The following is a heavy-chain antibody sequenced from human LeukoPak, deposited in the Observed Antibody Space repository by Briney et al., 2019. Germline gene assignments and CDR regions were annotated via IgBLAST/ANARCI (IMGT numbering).Heavy chain of an antibody. V-gene: IGHV3-9*01. D-gene: IGHD6-13*01. CDR3: ARDTYSSSWNYIDY. Sequence: GGSLRLSCAASGFTFNDYAIHWVRQVPGKGLEWVSGISWNSGRIGYADSVKGRFTISRNNANNSLYLQMNSLRAEDTALYYCARDTYSSSWNYIDYWGQGTLVTVSS. CDR2: ISWNSGRI. J-gene: IGHJ4*02. CDR1: GFTFNDYA.